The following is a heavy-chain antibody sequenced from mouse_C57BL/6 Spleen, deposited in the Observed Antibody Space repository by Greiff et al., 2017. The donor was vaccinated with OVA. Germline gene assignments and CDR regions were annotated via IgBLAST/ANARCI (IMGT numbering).Heavy chain of an antibody. Sequence: VQLQQSGTVLARPGASVKMSCKTSGYTFTSYWMHWVKQRPGQGLEWIGAIYPGNSDTSYNQKFKGKAKLTAVTSASTAYMELSSLTNEDSAVYYCTSYGSSDYYAMDYWGQGTSVTVSS. V-gene: IGHV1-5*01. CDR3: TSYGSSDYYAMDY. D-gene: IGHD1-1*01. CDR2: IYPGNSDT. J-gene: IGHJ4*01. CDR1: GYTFTSYW.